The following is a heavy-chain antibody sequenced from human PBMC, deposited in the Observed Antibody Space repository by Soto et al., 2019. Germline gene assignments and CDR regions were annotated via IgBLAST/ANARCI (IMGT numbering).Heavy chain of an antibody. J-gene: IGHJ4*02. CDR3: AKGAVTTSLYYFDY. D-gene: IGHD4-17*01. CDR1: GVTFSSYG. V-gene: IGHV3-30*18. Sequence: QVQLVESGGGVVQPGRSLRLSCAASGVTFSSYGMHWVRQAPGKGLEWVAVISYDGSEKYYAVSVKGRFTISRDNSKNTLYLQMNSLRAEDTAVYYCAKGAVTTSLYYFDYWGQGTLVPVSS. CDR2: ISYDGSEK.